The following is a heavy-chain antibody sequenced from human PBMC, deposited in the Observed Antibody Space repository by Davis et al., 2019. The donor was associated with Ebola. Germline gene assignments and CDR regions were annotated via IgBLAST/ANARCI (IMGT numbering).Heavy chain of an antibody. J-gene: IGHJ6*02. CDR2: ISGSGGST. V-gene: IGHV3-23*01. CDR1: GFTFSSYA. D-gene: IGHD6-6*01. Sequence: GESLKISCAASGFTFSSYAMSWVRQAPGKGLEWVSAISGSGGSTYYADSVKGRFTISRDNSKNTLYLQMNSLRAEDTAVYYCARDPYSSSSGDLYYYYGMDVWGQGTTVTVSS. CDR3: ARDPYSSSSGDLYYYYGMDV.